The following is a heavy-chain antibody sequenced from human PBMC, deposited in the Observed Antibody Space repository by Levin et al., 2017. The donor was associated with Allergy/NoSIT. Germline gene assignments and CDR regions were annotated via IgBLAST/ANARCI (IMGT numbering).Heavy chain of an antibody. Sequence: SETLSLTCAVSGGSISSGGYSWSWIRQPPGKGLEWIGYIYHSGSTYYNPSLRSRVTISVDRSKNQFSLKLSSVTAADTAVYYCARVHYYDSSTQFDYWGQGTLVTVSS. V-gene: IGHV4-30-2*01. CDR3: ARVHYYDSSTQFDY. CDR2: IYHSGST. D-gene: IGHD3-22*01. J-gene: IGHJ4*02. CDR1: GGSISSGGYS.